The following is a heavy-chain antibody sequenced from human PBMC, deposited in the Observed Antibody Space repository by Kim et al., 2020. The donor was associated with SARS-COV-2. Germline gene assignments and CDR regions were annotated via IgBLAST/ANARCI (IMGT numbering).Heavy chain of an antibody. CDR3: ARQRQWLVDY. CDR2: IYYSGST. CDR1: GGSISSSSYY. Sequence: SETLSLTCTVSGGSISSSSYYWGWIRQPPGKGLEWIGSIYYSGSTYYNPSLKSRVTISVDTSKNQFSLKLSSVTAADTAVYYCARQRQWLVDYWGQGTLVTVSS. V-gene: IGHV4-39*07. D-gene: IGHD6-19*01. J-gene: IGHJ4*02.